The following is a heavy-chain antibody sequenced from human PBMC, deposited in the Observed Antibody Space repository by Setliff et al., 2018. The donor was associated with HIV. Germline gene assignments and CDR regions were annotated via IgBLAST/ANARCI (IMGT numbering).Heavy chain of an antibody. D-gene: IGHD1-26*01. J-gene: IGHJ4*02. CDR2: ISATGTTV. CDR1: GFVFGDHS. CDR3: VRDQLRRPERWDFDF. V-gene: IGHV3-48*01. Sequence: GGSLRLSCVGSGFVFGDHSLHWVRQAPGEGLEWLSYISATGTTVSYADSVRGRFIISSDSVRNVLYLQMKSLRVEDTAVYYCVRDQLRRPERWDFDFWGQGTLVTVSS.